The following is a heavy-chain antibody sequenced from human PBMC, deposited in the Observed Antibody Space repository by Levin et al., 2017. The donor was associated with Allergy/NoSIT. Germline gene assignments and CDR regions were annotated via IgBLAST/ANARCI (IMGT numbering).Heavy chain of an antibody. J-gene: IGHJ4*02. Sequence: GESLKISCAASGFTFDTYAMSWVRPAPGKGLEWVSAISGSGGSTYYADSVKGRFTIPRDNSQNTLYLQVNSLRAEDTALYYCAKDGKKTSGSYYNYYFDYWGQGTLVTVSS. CDR1: GFTFDTYA. CDR2: ISGSGGST. V-gene: IGHV3-23*01. CDR3: AKDGKKTSGSYYNYYFDY. D-gene: IGHD3-10*01.